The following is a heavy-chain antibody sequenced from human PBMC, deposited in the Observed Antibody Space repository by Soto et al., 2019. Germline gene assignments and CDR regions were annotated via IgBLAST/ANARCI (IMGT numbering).Heavy chain of an antibody. D-gene: IGHD6-13*01. CDR3: ARGMGSSSWSTAGYYYYGMDV. Sequence: QVQLQQWGAGLLKPSETLSLTCAVYGGSFSGYYWSWIRQPPGKGLEWIGEINHSGSTNYNPSLKRRVTISVDTSKNQFSLKLSSVTAADTAVYYCARGMGSSSWSTAGYYYYGMDVWGQGTTVTVSS. J-gene: IGHJ6*02. CDR2: INHSGST. CDR1: GGSFSGYY. V-gene: IGHV4-34*01.